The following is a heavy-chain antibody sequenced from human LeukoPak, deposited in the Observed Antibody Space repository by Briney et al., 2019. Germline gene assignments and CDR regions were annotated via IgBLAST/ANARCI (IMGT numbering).Heavy chain of an antibody. CDR3: ASLRDGFPWVDY. D-gene: IGHD3-16*01. CDR1: GGPISSGGYS. J-gene: IGHJ4*02. CDR2: IYHSGST. V-gene: IGHV4-30-2*01. Sequence: PSETLSLTCAVSGGPISSGGYSWSWIRQPPGKGLEWIGYIYHSGSTYYNPSLKSRVTISVDRPKNQFSLKLSSVTAADTAVYYCASLRDGFPWVDYWGQGTLVTVSS.